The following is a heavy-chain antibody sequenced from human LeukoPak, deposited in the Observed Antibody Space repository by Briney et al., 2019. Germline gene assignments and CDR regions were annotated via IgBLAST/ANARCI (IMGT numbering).Heavy chain of an antibody. CDR1: RFTFTSYW. Sequence: PGGSLRLSCAASRFTFTSYWMHWVRQGPGKGLVWVSRINSDGTTTTYADSVKGRFTISRDNAKNTLYLQMNSLRAEDTTVYYCARAGQGFDPWGQGTLVTVSS. V-gene: IGHV3-74*01. CDR2: INSDGTTT. J-gene: IGHJ5*02. CDR3: ARAGQGFDP.